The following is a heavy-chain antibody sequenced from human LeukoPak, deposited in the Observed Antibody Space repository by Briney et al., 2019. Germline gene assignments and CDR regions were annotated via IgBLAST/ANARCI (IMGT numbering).Heavy chain of an antibody. CDR1: GGSISSYY. Sequence: PSETLSLTCTVSGGSISSYYWSWIRQPPGKGLEWIGYIYYSGSTNYSPSLESRVTISVDTSKNQFSLKLSSVTAADTAVYYCARAYCSSTICYRFAFDIWGQGTMLTVSS. CDR3: ARAYCSSTICYRFAFDI. CDR2: IYYSGST. J-gene: IGHJ3*02. D-gene: IGHD2-2*01. V-gene: IGHV4-59*01.